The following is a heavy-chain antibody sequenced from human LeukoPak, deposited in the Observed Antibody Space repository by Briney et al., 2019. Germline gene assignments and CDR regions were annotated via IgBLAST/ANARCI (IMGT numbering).Heavy chain of an antibody. D-gene: IGHD4-17*01. CDR2: ISYDGSNK. J-gene: IGHJ5*02. Sequence: GGSLRLSCAASGFTFSSYAMHWVRQAPGKGLEWVAVISYDGSNKYYADSVKGRFTISRDNSKNTLYLQMNSLRAEDTAAYYCARTTVTTDPGWFDPWGRGTLVTVSS. V-gene: IGHV3-30-3*01. CDR1: GFTFSSYA. CDR3: ARTTVTTDPGWFDP.